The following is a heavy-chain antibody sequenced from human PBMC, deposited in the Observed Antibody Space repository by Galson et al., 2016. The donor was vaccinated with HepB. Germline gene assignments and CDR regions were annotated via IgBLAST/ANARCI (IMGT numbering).Heavy chain of an antibody. CDR2: INGDGSST. CDR3: ARGHSANSFILDY. CDR1: GFTSSSYW. Sequence: SLRLSCAASGFTSSSYWMKWFRQAPGKEMVWVSRINGDGSSTAYADSVKGRFTISRDNAKNTLYLQMSSLRAEDTAVYYCARGHSANSFILDYWGQGTLVTVSS. V-gene: IGHV3-74*01. J-gene: IGHJ4*02. D-gene: IGHD4/OR15-4a*01.